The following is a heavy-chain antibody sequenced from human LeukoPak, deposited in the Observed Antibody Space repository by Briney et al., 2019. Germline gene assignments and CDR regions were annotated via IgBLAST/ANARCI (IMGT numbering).Heavy chain of an antibody. Sequence: GGSLRLSCAASGFTFSSYAMHWVRQAPGKGLEWVAFIRYDGSNKYYADSVKGRFTISRDNSKNTLNLQMNSLRAEDTAVYYCAKRDAAGAGSGSYYMDVWGKGTTVTVSS. CDR3: AKRDAAGAGSGSYYMDV. CDR2: IRYDGSNK. CDR1: GFTFSSYA. V-gene: IGHV3-30*02. D-gene: IGHD5-12*01. J-gene: IGHJ6*03.